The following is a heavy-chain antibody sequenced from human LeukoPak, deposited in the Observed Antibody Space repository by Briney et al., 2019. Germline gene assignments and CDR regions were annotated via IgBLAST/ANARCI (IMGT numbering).Heavy chain of an antibody. D-gene: IGHD2-15*01. CDR1: GYTLTELS. Sequence: GASVKVSCKVSGYTLTELSMHWVRQAPGKGLEWMGGFDPEDGETIYAQKFQGRVTMTEDTSTDTAYMELSGLRSEDTAVFYCARGGDLYCAGGSCYYFDYWGQGTLVTVSS. J-gene: IGHJ4*02. CDR2: FDPEDGET. V-gene: IGHV1-24*01. CDR3: ARGGDLYCAGGSCYYFDY.